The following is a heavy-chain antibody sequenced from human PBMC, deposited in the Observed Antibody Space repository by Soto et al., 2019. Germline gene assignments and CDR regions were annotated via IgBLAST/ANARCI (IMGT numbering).Heavy chain of an antibody. CDR2: IIPILGIA. CDR1: GGTFSSYT. D-gene: IGHD2-2*01. Sequence: QVQLVQSGAEVKKPGSSVKVSCKASGGTFSSYTISWVRQAPGQGLEWMGRIIPILGIANYAQKFQGRVTITADKSTSTAYMELSSLRSEDTAVYYCAREVEVVPAAMALDYWGQGTLVTVSS. V-gene: IGHV1-69*02. J-gene: IGHJ4*02. CDR3: AREVEVVPAAMALDY.